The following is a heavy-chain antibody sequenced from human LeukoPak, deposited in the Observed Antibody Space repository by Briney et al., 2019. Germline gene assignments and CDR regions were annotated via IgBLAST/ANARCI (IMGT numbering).Heavy chain of an antibody. CDR2: IIPIFGTA. J-gene: IGHJ4*02. D-gene: IGHD3-22*01. CDR1: GGTFSSCA. CDR3: ARVGDSSGYYLDY. V-gene: IGHV1-69*13. Sequence: SVKVSCKASGGTFSSCAISWVRQAPGQGLEWMGGIIPIFGTANYAQKFQGRVTITADESTSTAYMELSSLRSEDTAVYYCARVGDSSGYYLDYWAREPWSPSPQ.